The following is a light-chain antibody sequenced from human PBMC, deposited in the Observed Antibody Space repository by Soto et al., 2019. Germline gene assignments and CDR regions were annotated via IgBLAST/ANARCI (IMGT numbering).Light chain of an antibody. CDR2: EAT. Sequence: DIQMTQSPSSVSASGGDTVTITCRASQGLKFLAWYQQKPGKAPRLLIYEATNLQSGVPPRFSGSGSGTDFTLTISSLQPEDFATYFCQQANSFPITFGQGTRLEIK. CDR3: QQANSFPIT. J-gene: IGKJ5*01. V-gene: IGKV1-12*01. CDR1: QGLKF.